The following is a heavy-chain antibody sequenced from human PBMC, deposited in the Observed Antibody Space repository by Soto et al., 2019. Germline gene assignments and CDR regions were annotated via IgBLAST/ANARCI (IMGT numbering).Heavy chain of an antibody. CDR1: SGSIFSSNW. D-gene: IGHD6-19*01. J-gene: IGHJ4*02. CDR2: TRNSGGA. Sequence: QVQLQESGPGLVKHSGTLSLTCAVSSGSIFSSNWWSWVRQPPGKGLEWIGETRNSGGANYNPSLQRRVTISVDRSKNHFFLELRSVTAADTAVYYCASHLVMAGTRGFDHWGLGTMVTVSS. V-gene: IGHV4-4*02. CDR3: ASHLVMAGTRGFDH.